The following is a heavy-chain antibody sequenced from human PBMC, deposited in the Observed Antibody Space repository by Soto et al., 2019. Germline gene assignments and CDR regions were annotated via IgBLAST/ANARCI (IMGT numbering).Heavy chain of an antibody. CDR1: GFTFSSYA. V-gene: IGHV3-23*01. Sequence: GGSLRLSCAASGFTFSSYAMSWVRQAPGKGLEWVSAISGSGGSTYYADSVKGRFTISRDNSKNTLYLQMNSLRAEDTAVYYCAKDSDSRSWYPQGYYWGQGTLVTVSS. CDR3: AKDSDSRSWYPQGYY. D-gene: IGHD6-13*01. CDR2: ISGSGGST. J-gene: IGHJ4*02.